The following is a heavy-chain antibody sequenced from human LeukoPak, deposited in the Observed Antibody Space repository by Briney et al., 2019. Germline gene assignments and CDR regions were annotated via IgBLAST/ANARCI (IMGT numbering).Heavy chain of an antibody. J-gene: IGHJ6*02. Sequence: GGSLRLSCAASGFAFSRYSMNWVRQAPGKGLEWVSSISSSSSYIYYADSVKGRFTISRDNAKNSLYLQMNSLRAEDTAVYYCARARGIADYYYGMDVWGQGTTVTVSS. CDR3: ARARGIADYYYGMDV. CDR2: ISSSSSYI. V-gene: IGHV3-21*04. D-gene: IGHD6-13*01. CDR1: GFAFSRYS.